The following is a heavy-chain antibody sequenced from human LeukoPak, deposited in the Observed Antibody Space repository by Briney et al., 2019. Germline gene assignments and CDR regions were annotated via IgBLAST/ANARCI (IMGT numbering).Heavy chain of an antibody. CDR2: IRYDGSNK. CDR1: GFTFSSYA. Sequence: GSLLLSCAASGFTFSSYAMHWVRQAPGKGLEWVTFIRYDGSNKYYADSVKGRFTISRDNSKNTLYLQMNSLRAEDTAVYYCAKGSKEVLFTRDHYMDVWGKGTTVTISS. V-gene: IGHV3-30*02. CDR3: AKGSKEVLFTRDHYMDV. J-gene: IGHJ6*03. D-gene: IGHD3-3*01.